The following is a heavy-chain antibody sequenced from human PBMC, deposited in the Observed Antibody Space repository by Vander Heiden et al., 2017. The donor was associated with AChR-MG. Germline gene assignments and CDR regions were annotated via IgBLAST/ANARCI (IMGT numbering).Heavy chain of an antibody. CDR1: GFTFSSYG. CDR2: ISYDGSNK. D-gene: IGHD3-22*01. Sequence: QVQLVESGGGVVQPGRSLRLSCAASGFTFSSYGMHWVRQAPGKGLEWVAVISYDGSNKYYADSVKGRFTISRDNSKNTLYLQMNSLRAEDTAVYYCAKGEDSSGYYSTPLFDYWGQGTLVTVSS. CDR3: AKGEDSSGYYSTPLFDY. V-gene: IGHV3-30*18. J-gene: IGHJ4*02.